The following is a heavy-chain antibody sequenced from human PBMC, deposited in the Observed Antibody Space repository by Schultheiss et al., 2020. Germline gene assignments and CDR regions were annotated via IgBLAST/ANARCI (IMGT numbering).Heavy chain of an antibody. V-gene: IGHV3-23*01. CDR3: ARVLSSSEVVSY. CDR2: ISGSSGGT. J-gene: IGHJ4*02. Sequence: GGSLRLSCAASGFTFSSYAMSWVRQAPGKGLEWVSGISGSSGGTYYADSVKGRFNISRDISKNTLYLQMNSLRAEDTAVYYCARVLSSSEVVSYWGQGTLVTVSS. CDR1: GFTFSSYA. D-gene: IGHD6-6*01.